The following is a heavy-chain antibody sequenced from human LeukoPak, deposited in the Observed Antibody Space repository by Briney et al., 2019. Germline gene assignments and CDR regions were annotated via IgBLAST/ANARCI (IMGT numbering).Heavy chain of an antibody. CDR1: GFTFSRSG. Sequence: GGTLRLSCVASGFTFSRSGMSWVRQAPGKGLEWVSSIYASSGTTHYADSVKGRFTVSRDNSNNTLYLQMDSLRADDTAFYYCAKGIKADDYWGQETLVTVSS. CDR3: AKGIKADDY. CDR2: IYASSGTT. D-gene: IGHD5-24*01. V-gene: IGHV3-23*01. J-gene: IGHJ4*02.